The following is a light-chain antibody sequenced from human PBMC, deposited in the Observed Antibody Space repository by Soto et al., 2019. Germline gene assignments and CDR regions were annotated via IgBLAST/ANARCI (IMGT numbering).Light chain of an antibody. V-gene: IGKV3-15*01. CDR1: QGVGRK. J-gene: IGKJ4*01. Sequence: EIVVTHSPSTLSVAPGARGTLSCRASQGVGRKLAWYQHKSGKAPRLLISGASAGATGIPARFSGSGSGTEFTLTISSLQSEDCAIYYCQQYHTWPITFGGGTKVDIK. CDR3: QQYHTWPIT. CDR2: GAS.